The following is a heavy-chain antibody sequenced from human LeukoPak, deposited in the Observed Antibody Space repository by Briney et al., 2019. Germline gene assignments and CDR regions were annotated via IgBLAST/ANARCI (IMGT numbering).Heavy chain of an antibody. CDR1: GFTLSSFW. J-gene: IGHJ4*02. CDR2: IKEDGSEK. V-gene: IGHV3-7*01. D-gene: IGHD3-22*01. Sequence: GGSLRLSCAVSGFTLSSFWMSWVRQAPGKGLEWVASIKEDGSEKYYVDSVKGRFTISRDNAKNSLYLQMNSLRAEDTAVYYCARETMIVGYYFDYWGQGTLVTVSS. CDR3: ARETMIVGYYFDY.